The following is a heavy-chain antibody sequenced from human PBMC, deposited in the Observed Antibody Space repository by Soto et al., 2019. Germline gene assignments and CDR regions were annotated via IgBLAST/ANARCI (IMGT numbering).Heavy chain of an antibody. D-gene: IGHD1-26*01. CDR2: VYPGDSDT. Sequence: GESLKISCKGSGYSFTSYWIGWVRQMPGKGLEWMGIVYPGDSDTRYSPSFQGQVTISADKSISTAYLQWSSLKASDTAMYYCARQVVGAKGDYYYGMDAWGQGTTVTAP. CDR3: ARQVVGAKGDYYYGMDA. V-gene: IGHV5-51*01. J-gene: IGHJ6*02. CDR1: GYSFTSYW.